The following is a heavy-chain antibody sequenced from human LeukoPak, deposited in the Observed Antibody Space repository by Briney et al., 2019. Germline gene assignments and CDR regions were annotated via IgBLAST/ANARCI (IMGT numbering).Heavy chain of an antibody. V-gene: IGHV3-74*01. CDR1: GFTFNTYW. CDR3: ARDGGGAGNCCVDC. J-gene: IGHJ4*02. CDR2: ISSEGRST. Sequence: GGSLRLSCEASGFTFNTYWVHWVRQAPGKGLIWVSRISSEGRSTTYADSVKGRVTISRDNAKNTLYLHMNSLRVEDTAVYYCARDGGGAGNCCVDCWGQGTLVTVSS. D-gene: IGHD3-10*01.